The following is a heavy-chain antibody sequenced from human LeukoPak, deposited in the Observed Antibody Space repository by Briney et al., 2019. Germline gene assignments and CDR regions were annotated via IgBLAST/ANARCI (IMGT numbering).Heavy chain of an antibody. J-gene: IGHJ6*02. V-gene: IGHV3-7*01. CDR3: ARDGNYDYWSAQSAGDGVDV. Sequence: PGGSLRPSCAASGFTFSSYWMSWVRQAPGKGLEWVANIKQDGSEKYYVDSVKGRFTISRDNAKNSLYLQMHILRAEDTAVYYCARDGNYDYWSAQSAGDGVDVWGQGTTVTVSS. CDR2: IKQDGSEK. CDR1: GFTFSSYW. D-gene: IGHD3-3*01.